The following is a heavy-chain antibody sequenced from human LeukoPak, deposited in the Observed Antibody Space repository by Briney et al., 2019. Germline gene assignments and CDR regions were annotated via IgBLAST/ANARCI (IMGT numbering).Heavy chain of an antibody. J-gene: IGHJ4*02. CDR1: GFTFSNYG. D-gene: IGHD2-21*01. Sequence: GGSLRLSCAASGFTFSNYGMTWVRQAPGKGLEWVSGISGRGDATYYADSVRGRFTISRDNSKNTVFLQMNSLRAEDTAAYFCAAPPSGDNAGDLPGYFDYWGQGTQVTASS. CDR3: AAPPSGDNAGDLPGYFDY. CDR2: ISGRGDAT. V-gene: IGHV3-23*01.